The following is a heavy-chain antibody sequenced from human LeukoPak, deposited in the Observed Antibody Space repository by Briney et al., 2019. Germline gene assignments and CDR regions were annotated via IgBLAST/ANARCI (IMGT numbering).Heavy chain of an antibody. D-gene: IGHD5-12*01. V-gene: IGHV3-21*01. CDR2: ISSSSSYI. CDR3: ASNKGNIVAI. CDR1: GFTFSSYS. Sequence: GGSLRLSCAASGFTFSSYSMNWVRQAPGKGLEWVSSISSSSSYIYYADSVKGRFTISRDNSKNTLYLQMNSLRAEDTAVYYCASNKGNIVAIWGQGTLVTVSS. J-gene: IGHJ4*02.